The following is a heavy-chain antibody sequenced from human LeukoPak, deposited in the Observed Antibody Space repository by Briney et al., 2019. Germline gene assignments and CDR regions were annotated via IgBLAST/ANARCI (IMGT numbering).Heavy chain of an antibody. Sequence: GGSLRLSCAASGFTFSSYAMSWVRQAPGKGLEWVSAISGSGGSTYYADSVKGRFTISRDNSKNTLYLQMNSLRAEDTAVYYCALIVVVPAAIGSPLDYWGQGTLVTVSS. CDR1: GFTFSSYA. D-gene: IGHD2-2*01. CDR3: ALIVVVPAAIGSPLDY. CDR2: ISGSGGST. V-gene: IGHV3-23*01. J-gene: IGHJ4*02.